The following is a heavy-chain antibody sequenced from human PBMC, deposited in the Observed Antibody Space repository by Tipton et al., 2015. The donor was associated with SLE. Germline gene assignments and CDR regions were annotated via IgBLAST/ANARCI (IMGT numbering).Heavy chain of an antibody. V-gene: IGHV4-61*09. CDR3: ARHWDSSSWYDAFDI. Sequence: TLSLTCTVSSGSISSGSNYWSWIRQPAGKGLEWIGYIYTSGSTNYNPSLKSRVTISVDTSKNQFSLRLSSVTAADTAVYYCARHWDSSSWYDAFDIWGQGTMVTFSS. CDR2: IYTSGST. CDR1: SGSISSGSNY. J-gene: IGHJ3*02. D-gene: IGHD6-13*01.